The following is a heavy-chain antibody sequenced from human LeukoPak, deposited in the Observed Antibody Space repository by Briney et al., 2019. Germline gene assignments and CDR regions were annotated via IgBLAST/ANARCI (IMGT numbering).Heavy chain of an antibody. V-gene: IGHV1-69*13. CDR2: VIPIFGTA. Sequence: ASVKVSCKASGYTFTSYAMHWVRQAPGQGLEWMGGVIPIFGTANYAQKFQGRVTITADESTSTAYMELSSLRSEDTAVYYCARGLTVTTDRDYWGQGTLVTVSS. J-gene: IGHJ4*02. D-gene: IGHD4-17*01. CDR1: GYTFTSYA. CDR3: ARGLTVTTDRDY.